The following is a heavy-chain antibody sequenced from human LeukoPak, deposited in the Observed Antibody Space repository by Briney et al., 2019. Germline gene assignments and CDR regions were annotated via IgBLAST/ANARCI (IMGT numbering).Heavy chain of an antibody. D-gene: IGHD1-26*01. J-gene: IGHJ3*02. CDR2: IIPIFGTA. Sequence: ASVKVSCKASGGTFSSYAISWVRQAPGQGLEWMGGIIPIFGTANYAQKFQGRVTITADESTSTAYMELSSLRSEDTAVYYCANTPVGARRGAFDIWGQGTMVTVSS. V-gene: IGHV1-69*13. CDR1: GGTFSSYA. CDR3: ANTPVGARRGAFDI.